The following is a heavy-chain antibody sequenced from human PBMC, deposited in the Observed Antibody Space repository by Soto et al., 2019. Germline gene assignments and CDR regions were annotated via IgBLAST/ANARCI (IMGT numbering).Heavy chain of an antibody. CDR3: AREPPETPPDY. V-gene: IGHV1-18*01. J-gene: IGHJ4*02. CDR2: ISAKNGNT. Sequence: ASVKVSCKTSGYTFSDYGISWARQAPGQGLEWMGWISAKNGNTNFAQKFRGRVTMITDTSTNTVYMELRNLRLDDTAVYYCAREPPETPPDYWGQGTLVTVSS. CDR1: GYTFSDYG.